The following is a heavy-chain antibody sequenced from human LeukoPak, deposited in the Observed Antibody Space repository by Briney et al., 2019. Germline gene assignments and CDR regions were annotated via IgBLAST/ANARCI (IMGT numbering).Heavy chain of an antibody. J-gene: IGHJ4*02. Sequence: SETLSLTCTVSGGSISSGGYYWSWIRQHPGKGLEWIGYIYYSGSTYYNPSLKSRVTISVDTSKNQFSLKLSSVTAADTAVYYCARGRDYYGSGSYYFDYWGQGTLVTVSS. D-gene: IGHD3-10*01. CDR3: ARGRDYYGSGSYYFDY. CDR1: GGSISSGGYY. CDR2: IYYSGST. V-gene: IGHV4-31*03.